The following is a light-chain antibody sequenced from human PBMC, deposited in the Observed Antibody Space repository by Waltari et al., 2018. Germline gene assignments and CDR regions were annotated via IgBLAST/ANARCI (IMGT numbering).Light chain of an antibody. CDR1: TSDVGGDNL. V-gene: IGLV2-23*01. CDR3: SSYARSDNSVL. Sequence: ALTQPASVSGSPGQSIPISSTASTSDVGGDNLVPWYRQSPNNPPQLIIYEGTRRPSGVSSRFPASKSGNTASLTISGLQAEDEALYFCSSYARSDNSVLFGGGTQLSVL. J-gene: IGLJ2*01. CDR2: EGT.